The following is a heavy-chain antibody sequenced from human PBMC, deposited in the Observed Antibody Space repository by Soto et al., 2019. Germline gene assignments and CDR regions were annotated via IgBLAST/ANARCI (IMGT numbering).Heavy chain of an antibody. Sequence: EVQLVESGGGLVQPGGSLRISCAASGFTFSSYSMNWVRQAPGKGLEWVSYISSSSRTIYYADSVKGRFTISRDNAKNSLYLQMNSLRDDDTAVYYCAREGGSLNWFDPWGQGTLVTVSS. D-gene: IGHD1-26*01. CDR2: ISSSSRTI. V-gene: IGHV3-48*02. J-gene: IGHJ5*02. CDR3: AREGGSLNWFDP. CDR1: GFTFSSYS.